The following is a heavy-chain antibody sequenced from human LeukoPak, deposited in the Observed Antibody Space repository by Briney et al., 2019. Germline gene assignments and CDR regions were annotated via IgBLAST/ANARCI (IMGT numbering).Heavy chain of an antibody. CDR1: GGSISSGDYY. CDR2: IYYSGST. Sequence: PSETLSLTCTVSGGSISSGDYYWSRIRQPPWKGPEWIGYIYYSGSTYYNPSLKSRVTISVDTSKNQFSLKLSSVTAADTAVYYCARDGYYGSGSPHYMDVWGKGTTVTVSS. CDR3: ARDGYYGSGSPHYMDV. D-gene: IGHD3-10*01. V-gene: IGHV4-30-4*08. J-gene: IGHJ6*03.